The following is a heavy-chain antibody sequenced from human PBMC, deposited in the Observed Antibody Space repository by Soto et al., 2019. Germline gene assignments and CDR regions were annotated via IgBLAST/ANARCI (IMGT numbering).Heavy chain of an antibody. Sequence: SETLSLTCAVSGGSISSSNWWSWVRQPPGKGLEWIGEIYHSGSTNYNPSPKSRVTISVDKSKNQFSLKLSSVTAADTAVYYCATSQLGGYYYGMDVWGQGTTVTVSS. CDR3: ATSQLGGYYYGMDV. CDR1: GGSISSSNW. D-gene: IGHD7-27*01. V-gene: IGHV4-4*02. J-gene: IGHJ6*02. CDR2: IYHSGST.